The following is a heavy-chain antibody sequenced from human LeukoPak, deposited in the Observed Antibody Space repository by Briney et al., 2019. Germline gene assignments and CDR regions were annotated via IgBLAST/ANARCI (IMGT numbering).Heavy chain of an antibody. CDR3: ARNGNYDSNGYAFDF. CDR1: GGSISNEIW. D-gene: IGHD3-22*01. Sequence: KTSETLSLTCAVSGGSISNEIWWSWVRQPPGKGLEWIGEIYHRGSTNYNPSLRSRVTISVDNSKNQFSLNLRSVTAADTAVYYCARNGNYDSNGYAFDFWGQGTLVTVSS. J-gene: IGHJ4*02. V-gene: IGHV4-4*02. CDR2: IYHRGST.